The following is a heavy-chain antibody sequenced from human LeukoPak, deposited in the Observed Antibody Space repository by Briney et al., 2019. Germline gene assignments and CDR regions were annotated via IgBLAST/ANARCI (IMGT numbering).Heavy chain of an antibody. V-gene: IGHV4-38-2*02. CDR1: GYSISSGYY. CDR3: ARETDDSSDYFDS. CDR2: LYDGGST. J-gene: IGHJ4*02. D-gene: IGHD3-22*01. Sequence: SETLSLTCTVSGYSISSGYYWGWIRQSPGTGLEWVGSLYDGGSTDYNPSLKSRVTISVDTSKNQFSLRLRSVTAADTAVYYCARETDDSSDYFDSWGQGILVTVSS.